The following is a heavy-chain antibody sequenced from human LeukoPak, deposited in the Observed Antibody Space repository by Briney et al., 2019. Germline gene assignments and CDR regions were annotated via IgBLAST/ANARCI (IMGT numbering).Heavy chain of an antibody. CDR3: ESGGYSYGYS. J-gene: IGHJ4*02. CDR1: GGTFSSYA. D-gene: IGHD5-18*01. Sequence: APVKVSCKASGGTFSSYAISWVRQAPGQGLEWMGGIIPIFGTANYAQKFQGRVTITADKSTSTAYMELSSLRSEDTAVYYCESGGYSYGYSWGQGTLVTVSS. V-gene: IGHV1-69*06. CDR2: IIPIFGTA.